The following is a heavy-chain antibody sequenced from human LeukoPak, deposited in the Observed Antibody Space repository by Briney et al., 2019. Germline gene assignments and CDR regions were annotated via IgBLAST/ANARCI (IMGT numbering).Heavy chain of an antibody. CDR2: MYYSGHT. CDR3: ASGHCTDGVCFFDF. CDR1: GGAMSTYY. Sequence: PSETLSPTCNVSGGAMSTYYWNWIRQSPGKGLDWIGYMYYSGHTNYNPSLKSRVTISLDTSKNQFSLSLTSVTAADTAVYYCASGHCTDGVCFFDFWGLGTLVTVSS. D-gene: IGHD2-8*01. V-gene: IGHV4-59*01. J-gene: IGHJ4*02.